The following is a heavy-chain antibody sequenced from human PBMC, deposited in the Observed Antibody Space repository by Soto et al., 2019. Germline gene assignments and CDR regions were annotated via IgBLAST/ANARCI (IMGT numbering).Heavy chain of an antibody. V-gene: IGHV3-23*01. J-gene: IGHJ6*02. D-gene: IGHD1-26*01. CDR3: AKDREVGAGYGMDV. Sequence: GGSLRISCAACGFTFSSYAMSWVRQAPGKRLEWVAAISGSGGSTYYAVSVKGRFTISRDNSKNTLYMQMNTLGAEDTAVYYCAKDREVGAGYGMDVWGQGTTVTVSS. CDR2: ISGSGGST. CDR1: GFTFSSYA.